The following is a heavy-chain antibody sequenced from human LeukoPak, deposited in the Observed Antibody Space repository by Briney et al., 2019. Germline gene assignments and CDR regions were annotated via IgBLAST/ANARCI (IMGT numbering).Heavy chain of an antibody. Sequence: GGSRRLSCAASGFTFSSYPMHWVRQTPGKGLEWVAVISHDGRSKYYADSVKGRFTFSRDNSQNTLYVQMNSLRAEDTAVYYCARALNYDFWSGPLDCWGQGTLVTVSS. D-gene: IGHD3-3*01. CDR3: ARALNYDFWSGPLDC. J-gene: IGHJ4*02. CDR1: GFTFSSYP. CDR2: ISHDGRSK. V-gene: IGHV3-30*04.